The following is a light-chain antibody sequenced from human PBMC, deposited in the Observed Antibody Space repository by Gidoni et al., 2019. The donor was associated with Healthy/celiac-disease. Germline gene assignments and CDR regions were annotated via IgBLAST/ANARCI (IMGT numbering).Light chain of an antibody. CDR1: QSVSISY. CDR3: QQYGSSPET. J-gene: IGKJ1*01. V-gene: IGKV3-20*01. Sequence: DIVLTQSPGTLSLSPGERATLSCRASQSVSISYLAWYQQKPGQAPRLLIYGASSRDTGIPERFSGSGSGTDFTLTISRLEPEDFAVYYCQQYGSSPETFGQGTKVEIK. CDR2: GAS.